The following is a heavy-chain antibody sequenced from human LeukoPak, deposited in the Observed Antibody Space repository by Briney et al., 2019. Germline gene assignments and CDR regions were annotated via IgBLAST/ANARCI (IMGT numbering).Heavy chain of an antibody. CDR2: ISYDGSNK. CDR3: ALELDV. J-gene: IGHJ6*02. V-gene: IGHV3-30*03. Sequence: PGRSLRLSCAASGFTFSSYGMHWVRQAPGKGLEWVAVISYDGSNKYYADSVKGRFTISSDNSKNTLYLQMNSLRAEDTAVYYCALELDVWGQGTTVTVSS. CDR1: GFTFSSYG.